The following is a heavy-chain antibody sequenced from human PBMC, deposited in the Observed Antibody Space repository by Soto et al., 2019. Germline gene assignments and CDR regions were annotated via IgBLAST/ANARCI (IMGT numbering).Heavy chain of an antibody. D-gene: IGHD6-6*01. Sequence: SETLSLTCAVSGDSISSTYWWSWVRQPPGKGLEWIGEIYHSGSANYNPSLKSRVTISVDKSKNQFSLKLTSVTAADTAVYYCARADSRQLVLSQHWGQGTLVTVSS. CDR1: GDSISSTYW. CDR2: IYHSGSA. V-gene: IGHV4-4*02. CDR3: ARADSRQLVLSQH. J-gene: IGHJ1*01.